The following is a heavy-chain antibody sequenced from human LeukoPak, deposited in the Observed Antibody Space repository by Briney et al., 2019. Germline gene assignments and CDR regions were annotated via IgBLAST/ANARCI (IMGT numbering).Heavy chain of an antibody. CDR1: GYTFTSYG. Sequence: ASVKVSCKASGYTFTSYGISWVRQAPGQGLEWMGWITPYNVNTNYAQKLQGRVTMTTDTSTSTAYMELRSLRSDDTAVYYCARDLLYDYVWGSYRSESFDYWGQGTLVTVSS. CDR3: ARDLLYDYVWGSYRSESFDY. J-gene: IGHJ4*02. D-gene: IGHD3-16*02. CDR2: ITPYNVNT. V-gene: IGHV1-18*01.